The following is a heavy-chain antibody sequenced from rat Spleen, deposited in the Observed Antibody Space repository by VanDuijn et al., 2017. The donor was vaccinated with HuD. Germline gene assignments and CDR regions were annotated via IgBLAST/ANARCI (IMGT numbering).Heavy chain of an antibody. CDR1: GFSLTSNG. V-gene: IGHV2S12*01. D-gene: IGHD1-4*01. CDR3: IRESLPGYNSHWFAY. Sequence: QVQLKESGPGLVQPSQPLSLTCTVSGFSLTSNGVSWVRQPPGKGLAWIAAISTGGNTYYKSALRSRLSISRDTSKSQVFLNVNSLQTEDTATYFCIRESLPGYNSHWFAYWGQGTLVTVSS. J-gene: IGHJ3*01. CDR2: ISTGGNT.